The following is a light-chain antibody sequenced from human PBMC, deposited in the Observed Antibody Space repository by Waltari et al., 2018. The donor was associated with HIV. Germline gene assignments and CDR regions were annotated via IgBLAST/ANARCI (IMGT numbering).Light chain of an antibody. Sequence: QSVLTQPPSASGTPGQRVTISCSGSSSNIGSNYVYWYQQLPGTAPKLLIYRKNQRPSGVPDRFSGSKSGTSASLAISGLRSEDEADYYCAAWGDSLSSYVFGTGTEVTVL. CDR2: RKN. J-gene: IGLJ1*01. V-gene: IGLV1-47*01. CDR1: SSNIGSNY. CDR3: AAWGDSLSSYV.